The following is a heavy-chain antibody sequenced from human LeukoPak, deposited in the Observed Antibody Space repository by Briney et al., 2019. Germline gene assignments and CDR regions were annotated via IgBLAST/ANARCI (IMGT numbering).Heavy chain of an antibody. CDR1: GFTFSSYG. CDR3: ARAMTFRATDY. Sequence: GGTLRLSCAASGFTFSSYGMSWVRQAPGKGLEWVSAISGSGGSTYYADSVKGRFTISRDNSKNTLYLQMNSLRAEDTAVYYCARAMTFRATDYWGQGTLVTVSS. J-gene: IGHJ4*02. D-gene: IGHD3-16*01. V-gene: IGHV3-23*01. CDR2: ISGSGGST.